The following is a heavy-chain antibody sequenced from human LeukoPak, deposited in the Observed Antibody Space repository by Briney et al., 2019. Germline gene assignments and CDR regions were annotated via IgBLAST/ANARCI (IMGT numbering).Heavy chain of an antibody. V-gene: IGHV4-39*07. D-gene: IGHD5-12*01. CDR1: GGSVSSTSYY. CDR2: INNSVNT. Sequence: SETLSLTCTVSGGSVSSTSYYWGWIRQPPGTGLEWIGSINNSVNTYSNPSLKSRLTISVDTSKNQFSLKLTSVTAADTAVYYCARVPYSGYTYFDYWGQGTPVTVSS. J-gene: IGHJ4*02. CDR3: ARVPYSGYTYFDY.